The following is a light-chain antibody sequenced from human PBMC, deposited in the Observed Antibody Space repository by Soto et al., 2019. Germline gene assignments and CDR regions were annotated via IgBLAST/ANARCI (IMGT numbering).Light chain of an antibody. CDR1: QSVSNN. J-gene: IGKJ2*01. CDR3: QQHNNWPYT. V-gene: IGKV3-15*01. CDR2: GAS. Sequence: EIVMTQSPDTLSVSPGESATLSCRASQSVSNNLAWSQQKPGQAPRLLIYGASTRAPGIPARFSGSGSGTEFTLTISSLQSEDSAVYYCQQHNNWPYTFGQGTKLEIK.